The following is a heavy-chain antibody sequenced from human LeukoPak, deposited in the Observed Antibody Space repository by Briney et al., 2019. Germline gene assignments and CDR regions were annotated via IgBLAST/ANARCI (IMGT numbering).Heavy chain of an antibody. D-gene: IGHD4-17*01. CDR2: ISGSGGST. Sequence: PGGSLRLSCAASGFTFSSYAMSWVRQAPGKGLEWVSAISGSGGSTYYADSVKGRFTISRDNSKNTLYLQMNSLGAEDTAVYYCAKVYKYGDDKGSFDYWGQGTLVTVSS. J-gene: IGHJ4*02. CDR1: GFTFSSYA. CDR3: AKVYKYGDDKGSFDY. V-gene: IGHV3-23*01.